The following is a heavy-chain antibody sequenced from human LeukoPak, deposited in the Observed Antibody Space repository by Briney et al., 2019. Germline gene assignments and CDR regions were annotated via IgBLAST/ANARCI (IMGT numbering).Heavy chain of an antibody. V-gene: IGHV3-15*01. J-gene: IGHJ4*02. CDR2: IKSKNVGGTT. CDR3: IIEYYSSAMY. D-gene: IGHD3-10*01. CDR1: GFTFSTAW. Sequence: PGGSLRISCAASGFTFSTAWMSWVRQAPGKGLEWVGRIKSKNVGGTTEFTAPVKGRFTISRDDSKNTVYLQMNSLRTEDTAVYYCIIEYYSSAMYWGQGALVTVSS.